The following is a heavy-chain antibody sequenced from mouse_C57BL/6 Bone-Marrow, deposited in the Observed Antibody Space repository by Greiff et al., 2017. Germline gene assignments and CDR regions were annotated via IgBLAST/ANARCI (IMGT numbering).Heavy chain of an antibody. CDR3: ARGDGYYGDFDV. J-gene: IGHJ1*03. CDR2: INPYSGGT. V-gene: IGHV1-19*01. Sequence: VQLQQSGPVLVKPGASVKMSCKASGYTFTDYYMNWVKQSHGKSLEWIGVINPYSGGTSYNQKFKGKATLTVDKSSSTAYMELNSLTSEDSAVYYCARGDGYYGDFDVWGTGTTVTVSS. D-gene: IGHD2-3*01. CDR1: GYTFTDYY.